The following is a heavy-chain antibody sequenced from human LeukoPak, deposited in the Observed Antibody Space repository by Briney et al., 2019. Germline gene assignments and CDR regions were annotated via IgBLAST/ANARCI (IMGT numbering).Heavy chain of an antibody. V-gene: IGHV1-2*02. J-gene: IGHJ4*02. CDR3: ARSLWYYDYSGTTYDDY. CDR2: INPNSGGT. Sequence: ASVKVSCKASGYTFTGYYMHWVRQAPGQGLEWMGWINPNSGGTNYAQKFQGRVTMTRDTSISTAYMELRSLRSDDTAVFYCARSLWYYDYSGTTYDDYWGQGTLVTVSS. D-gene: IGHD3-22*01. CDR1: GYTFTGYY.